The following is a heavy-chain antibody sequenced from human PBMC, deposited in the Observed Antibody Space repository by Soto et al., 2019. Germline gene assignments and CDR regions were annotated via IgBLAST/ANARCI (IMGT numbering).Heavy chain of an antibody. CDR3: ARSPVRFLEWGYYYYGMDV. Sequence: HPGGSLRLSCAASGFTVSSNYMSWVRQAPGKGLEWVSVIYSGGSTYYADSVKGRFTISRDNSKNRLYLQMNSLRAEDTAVYYCARSPVRFLEWGYYYYGMDVWGQGTTVTVSS. CDR2: IYSGGST. V-gene: IGHV3-53*01. CDR1: GFTVSSNY. D-gene: IGHD3-3*01. J-gene: IGHJ6*02.